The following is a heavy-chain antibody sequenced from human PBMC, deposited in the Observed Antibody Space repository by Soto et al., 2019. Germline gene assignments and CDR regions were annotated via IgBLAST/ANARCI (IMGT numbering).Heavy chain of an antibody. V-gene: IGHV4-59*01. J-gene: IGHJ4*02. CDR3: AAGQTKLDY. D-gene: IGHD2-8*01. Sequence: PSETLSLTCTVSGGSIRSYYWSWIRQPPGKGLEWIGDNSYSGSTNYNPSLKSRVTISGDTSKNQFSLKLRSVTAADTAVYYCAAGQTKLDYWRQGTLVSVSS. CDR2: NSYSGST. CDR1: GGSIRSYY.